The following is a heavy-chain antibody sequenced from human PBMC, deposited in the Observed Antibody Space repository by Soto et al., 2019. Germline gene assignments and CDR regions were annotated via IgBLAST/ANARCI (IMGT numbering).Heavy chain of an antibody. CDR1: GFIFSASA. D-gene: IGHD2-15*01. Sequence: EVQLVESGGGLVQPGGSLKLSCAGSGFIFSASALHWVRQAPGKGLEWVGRVGPKANNFATQYSESVKGRFTISRDDSEKTAYLQMDSLKIEDTALYFCTRVCSGGSCYFDPWGQGTQVTVSS. J-gene: IGHJ5*02. CDR2: VGPKANNFAT. V-gene: IGHV3-73*01. CDR3: TRVCSGGSCYFDP.